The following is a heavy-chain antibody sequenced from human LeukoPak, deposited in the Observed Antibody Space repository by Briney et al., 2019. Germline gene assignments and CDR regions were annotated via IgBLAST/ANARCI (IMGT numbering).Heavy chain of an antibody. V-gene: IGHV3-9*01. J-gene: IGHJ4*02. D-gene: IGHD3-22*01. Sequence: GGSLRLSCAAPGFTFDDYAMHWVRQAPGKGLEWVSGISWNSGSIGYADSVKGRFTISRDNAKNSLYLQMNSLRAEDTALYYCAKDINYYDSSGYLDWGQGTLVTVSS. CDR2: ISWNSGSI. CDR3: AKDINYYDSSGYLD. CDR1: GFTFDDYA.